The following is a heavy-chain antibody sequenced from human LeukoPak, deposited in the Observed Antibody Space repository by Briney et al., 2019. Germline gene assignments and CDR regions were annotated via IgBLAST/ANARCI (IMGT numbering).Heavy chain of an antibody. CDR2: IIPIFGTA. J-gene: IGHJ6*02. CDR3: GIFSIGVVPAGSYGMDV. D-gene: IGHD2-2*01. V-gene: IGHV1-69*13. Sequence: SVKVSCKASGGTFSSYAISWVRQAPGQGLEWMGGIIPIFGTANYAQKFQGRVTITADESTSTAYMELSSLRSEDKAVYYCGIFSIGVVPAGSYGMDVWGQGTTVTVSS. CDR1: GGTFSSYA.